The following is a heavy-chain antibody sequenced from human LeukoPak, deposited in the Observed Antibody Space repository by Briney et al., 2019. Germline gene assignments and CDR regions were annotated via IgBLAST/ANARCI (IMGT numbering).Heavy chain of an antibody. CDR2: ISAYNGNT. D-gene: IGHD2-8*01. CDR1: GYTFTSYG. J-gene: IGHJ5*02. Sequence: ASVKVSCKASGYTFTSYGISWVRQAPGQGLEWMGWISAYNGNTNYAQKLQGRVTMTTDTSTSTAYMELRSLRSDDTAVYYCARVRGCTKGVCFRNWFDPWGQGTLVTVSS. CDR3: ARVRGCTKGVCFRNWFDP. V-gene: IGHV1-18*01.